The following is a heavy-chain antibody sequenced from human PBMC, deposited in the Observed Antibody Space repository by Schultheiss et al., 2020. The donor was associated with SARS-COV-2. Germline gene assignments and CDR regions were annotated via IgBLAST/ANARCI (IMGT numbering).Heavy chain of an antibody. CDR3: ARHPSSSRVNYYFDY. J-gene: IGHJ4*02. V-gene: IGHV4-4*02. Sequence: SETLSLTCAVSGGSISSSNWWSWIRQHPGKGLEWIGYIYYSGSTYYNPSLKSRVTISVDKSKNQFSLKLSSVTAADTAVYYCARHPSSSRVNYYFDYWGQGALVTVSS. D-gene: IGHD2-2*01. CDR2: IYYSGST. CDR1: GGSISSSNW.